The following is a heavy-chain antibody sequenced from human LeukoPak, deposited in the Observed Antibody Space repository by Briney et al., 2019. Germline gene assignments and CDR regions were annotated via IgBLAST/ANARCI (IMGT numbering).Heavy chain of an antibody. V-gene: IGHV4-61*05. Sequence: SETLSLTCTVSGGSISCSSYYWGWIRQPPGKGLEWIGYIYYSGSTNYNPSLKSRVTISVDTSKNQFSLKLSSVTAADTAVYYCASLQQSHYYYYYYMDVWGKGTTVTVSS. CDR2: IYYSGST. CDR1: GGSISCSSYY. D-gene: IGHD4-11*01. CDR3: ASLQQSHYYYYYYMDV. J-gene: IGHJ6*03.